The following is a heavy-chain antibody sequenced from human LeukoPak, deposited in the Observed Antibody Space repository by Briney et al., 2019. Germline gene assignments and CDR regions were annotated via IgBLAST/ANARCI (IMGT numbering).Heavy chain of an antibody. J-gene: IGHJ2*01. CDR3: AKDRTVGASYWYFDL. Sequence: GGSLRLSCAASGFTASSNYMSWVRQAPGKGLEWVSVIYSGGSTYYADSVKGRFTISRDSSRNTLFLHMNTLRAEDTAIYYCAKDRTVGASYWYFDLWGRGTLVTVSS. CDR2: IYSGGST. D-gene: IGHD1-26*01. CDR1: GFTASSNY. V-gene: IGHV3-53*01.